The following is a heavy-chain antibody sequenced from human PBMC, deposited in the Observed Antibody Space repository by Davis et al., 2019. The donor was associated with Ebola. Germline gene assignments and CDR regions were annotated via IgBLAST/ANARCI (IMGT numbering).Heavy chain of an antibody. V-gene: IGHV4-31*08. CDR3: TAYSALWSEGGEN. Sequence: PSETLSLTCTVSGGSISSGGYYWSWIRQHPGKGLEWIGYIYYSGSTYYNPSLKSRVTISVDTSKNQFSLKLTSVTAADTALYFCTAYSALWSEGGENWGQGTLVTVSS. CDR2: IYYSGST. D-gene: IGHD1-26*01. CDR1: GGSISSGGYY. J-gene: IGHJ4*02.